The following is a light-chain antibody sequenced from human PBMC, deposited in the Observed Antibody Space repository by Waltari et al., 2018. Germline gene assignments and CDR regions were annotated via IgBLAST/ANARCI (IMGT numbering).Light chain of an antibody. V-gene: IGKV3-20*01. CDR1: QRIGNIY. Sequence: EIVLTQSPGTLSLSPGERATLSCRANQRIGNIYLAWYQQKSGQAPGLLIYGASYRATGIPDRFSGSGSGTDFTLTIDRVEPEDVAVYYCQHCGGSPPYTFGQGTKLKI. CDR2: GAS. J-gene: IGKJ2*01. CDR3: QHCGGSPPYT.